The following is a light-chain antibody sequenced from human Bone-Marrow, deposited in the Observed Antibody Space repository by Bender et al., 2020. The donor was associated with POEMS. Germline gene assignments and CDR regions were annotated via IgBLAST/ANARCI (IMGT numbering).Light chain of an antibody. CDR1: NSDIGGYNY. J-gene: IGLJ2*01. CDR3: CSFTGSNTFVI. V-gene: IGLV2-23*01. CDR2: ETS. Sequence: QSALTQPASVSGSPGQSITISCTGTNSDIGGYNYVSWYQQYPGKVPKLILYETSKRPSGVSNRFSGSKSGNTASLTISGLQAEDEADYYCCSFTGSNTFVIFGGGTKLTVL.